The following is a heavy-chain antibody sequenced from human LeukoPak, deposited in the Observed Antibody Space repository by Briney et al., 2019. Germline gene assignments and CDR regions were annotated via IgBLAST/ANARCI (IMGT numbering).Heavy chain of an antibody. CDR3: ARALSPYYYDSSGYYFDY. J-gene: IGHJ4*02. D-gene: IGHD3-22*01. Sequence: SETLSLTCTFSGGSISSYCWSWIRQPPGKGLEWIGYIYYSGSTNYNPSLKSRVTISVDTSKNQFSLKLSSVTAADTAVYYCARALSPYYYDSSGYYFDYWGQGTLVTVSS. V-gene: IGHV4-59*01. CDR1: GGSISSYC. CDR2: IYYSGST.